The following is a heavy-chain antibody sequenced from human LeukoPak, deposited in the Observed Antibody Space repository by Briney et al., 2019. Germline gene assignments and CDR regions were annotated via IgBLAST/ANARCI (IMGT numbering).Heavy chain of an antibody. CDR1: GFTFNSYD. V-gene: IGHV3-30*02. J-gene: IGHJ6*03. D-gene: IGHD1/OR15-1a*01. CDR3: SREGEQSYFYMDV. Sequence: GGSLRLSCTGSGFTFNSYDIHWVRQAPGKGLEWVSFIRYDGSMKYYADSGKGRFTISRDNSKNTAHLQLNSLRVEDTGVYYCSREGEQSYFYMDVWGQGTTVTVSS. CDR2: IRYDGSMK.